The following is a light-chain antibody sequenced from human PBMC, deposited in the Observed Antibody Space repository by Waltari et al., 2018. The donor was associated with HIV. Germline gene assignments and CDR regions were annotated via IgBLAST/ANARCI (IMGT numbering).Light chain of an antibody. J-gene: IGLJ3*02. Sequence: QSALTQPASLSGSPGQSITISCTGTSSDVGNYNLVSWYQQHPGHAPKLIIYEVNKRPAGVSNLFSASKSGNTASLTIFGLQPEDGADYYCCSYSGGSTYWVFGGGTKLTVL. CDR1: SSDVGNYNL. V-gene: IGLV2-23*02. CDR2: EVN. CDR3: CSYSGGSTYWV.